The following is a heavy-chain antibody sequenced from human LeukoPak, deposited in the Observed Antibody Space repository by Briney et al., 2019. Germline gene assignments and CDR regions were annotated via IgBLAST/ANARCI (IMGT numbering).Heavy chain of an antibody. CDR3: ARGASGYYRQDWFVP. D-gene: IGHD3-22*01. J-gene: IGHJ5*02. CDR2: INHSGST. V-gene: IGHV4-34*01. CDR1: GGTFSDYY. Sequence: SETLPLTCAVYGGTFSDYYWSWIRQPPGKGLEWMGEINHSGSTNYNPPLQSRGTISVDTSKNQFSLKLSSVTAADTAVYYCARGASGYYRQDWFVPWGQGTLVTVSS.